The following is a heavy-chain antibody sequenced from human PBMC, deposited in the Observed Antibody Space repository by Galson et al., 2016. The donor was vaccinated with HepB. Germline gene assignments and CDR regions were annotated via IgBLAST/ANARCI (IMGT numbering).Heavy chain of an antibody. CDR1: GFIFSNYW. Sequence: SLRLSCAASGFIFSNYWMTWVRQAPGKGLEWVANIKQDGSKKYYLDSVEGRFTISRDTAKNSLYLQMNSLRAEDTAVYYCARDYSPSYYYDSSSYYGDAFDIWGQGTMVTVSS. J-gene: IGHJ3*02. V-gene: IGHV3-7*03. CDR3: ARDYSPSYYYDSSSYYGDAFDI. CDR2: IKQDGSKK. D-gene: IGHD3-22*01.